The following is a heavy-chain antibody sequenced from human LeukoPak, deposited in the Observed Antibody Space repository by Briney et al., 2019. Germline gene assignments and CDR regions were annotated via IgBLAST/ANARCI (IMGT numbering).Heavy chain of an antibody. Sequence: ASVKVSCKASGYTLTSYYLHWVRQAPGQGLEWMGWISAYNGNTNYAQKLQGRVTMTTDTSTSTAYMELRSLRSDDTAVYYCARAGETIFGAPNWFDPWGQGTLVTVSS. CDR1: GYTLTSYY. CDR2: ISAYNGNT. J-gene: IGHJ5*02. CDR3: ARAGETIFGAPNWFDP. D-gene: IGHD3-3*01. V-gene: IGHV1-18*04.